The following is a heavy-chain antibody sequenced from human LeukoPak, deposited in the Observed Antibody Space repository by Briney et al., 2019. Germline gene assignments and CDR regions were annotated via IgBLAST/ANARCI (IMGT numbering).Heavy chain of an antibody. CDR3: ARSTCRGGSCSIDY. J-gene: IGHJ4*02. Sequence: SETLSLTCTVSGGSISSYYWSWIRQSPGKGLEWIGYIYYSGSTNYNPSLKSRVTISVDTSKNQFSLKLSSVTAADTAVYYCARSTCRGGSCSIDYWGQGTLVTVSS. D-gene: IGHD2-15*01. CDR1: GGSISSYY. V-gene: IGHV4-59*01. CDR2: IYYSGST.